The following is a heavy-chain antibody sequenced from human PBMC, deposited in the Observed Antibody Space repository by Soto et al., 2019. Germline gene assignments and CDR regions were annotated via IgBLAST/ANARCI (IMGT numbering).Heavy chain of an antibody. V-gene: IGHV4-34*01. Sequence: SETLSLTCAVCGGSFSGYYWSWIRQPPGKGLEWIGEINHSGSTNYNPSLKSRVTISVDTSKNQFSLKLSSVTAADTAVYYCARGGQQQLVRLVWFDPWGQGTLVTVSS. CDR1: GGSFSGYY. D-gene: IGHD6-13*01. J-gene: IGHJ5*02. CDR3: ARGGQQQLVRLVWFDP. CDR2: INHSGST.